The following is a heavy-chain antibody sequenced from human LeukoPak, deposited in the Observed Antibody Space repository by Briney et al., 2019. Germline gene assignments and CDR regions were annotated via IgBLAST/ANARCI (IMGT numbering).Heavy chain of an antibody. Sequence: GASVKVSCKASGGTFSSYAISWVRQAPGQGLEWMGRIIPIPGIANYAQKFQGRVTITADKSTSTAYMELSSLRSEDTAVYYCAGCSSTSCKEHSFDYWGQGTLVTVSS. CDR1: GGTFSSYA. V-gene: IGHV1-69*04. CDR3: AGCSSTSCKEHSFDY. J-gene: IGHJ4*02. D-gene: IGHD2-2*01. CDR2: IIPIPGIA.